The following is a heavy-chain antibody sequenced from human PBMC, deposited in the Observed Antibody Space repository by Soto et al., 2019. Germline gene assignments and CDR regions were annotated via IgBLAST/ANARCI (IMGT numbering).Heavy chain of an antibody. Sequence: QVQLQESGPGLVKPSGTLSLTCAVSGGSISTNNWWTWVRQPPGKGLAWIGEVFHTGSYNCNPSLKSRVIISVDKSKNQFSLQLTSVTAADTAFYYCARGWDWGFDDWGQGTLVTVSS. J-gene: IGHJ4*02. D-gene: IGHD7-27*01. CDR2: VFHTGSY. V-gene: IGHV4-4*02. CDR1: GGSISTNNW. CDR3: ARGWDWGFDD.